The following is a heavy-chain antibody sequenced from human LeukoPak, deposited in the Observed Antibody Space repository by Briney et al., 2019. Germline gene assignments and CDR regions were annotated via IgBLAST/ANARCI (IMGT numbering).Heavy chain of an antibody. D-gene: IGHD4-11*01. J-gene: IGHJ4*02. V-gene: IGHV4-39*07. CDR1: GGSISSSSYY. Sequence: SETLSLTCTVSGGSISSSSYYWGWIRQPPGKGLEWIGSIYYSGSTYYNPSLKSRVTISVDTSKNQFSLKLSSVTAADTAVYYCARDEPYSNYADYWGQGTLVTVSS. CDR3: ARDEPYSNYADY. CDR2: IYYSGST.